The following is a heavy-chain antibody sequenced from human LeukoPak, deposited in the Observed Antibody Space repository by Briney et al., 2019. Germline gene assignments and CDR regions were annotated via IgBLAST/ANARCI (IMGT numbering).Heavy chain of an antibody. CDR1: GFTFSSYA. D-gene: IGHD3-10*01. Sequence: GGSLRLSCAASGFTFSSYAMSWVRQAPGKGLEWVSAISGSGGSTYYADSVKGRFTISRDNSKNTLYLQMNSLRAEDTAVYYCARDPTMVRGPEAVDYWGQGTLVTVSS. J-gene: IGHJ4*02. CDR2: ISGSGGST. CDR3: ARDPTMVRGPEAVDY. V-gene: IGHV3-23*01.